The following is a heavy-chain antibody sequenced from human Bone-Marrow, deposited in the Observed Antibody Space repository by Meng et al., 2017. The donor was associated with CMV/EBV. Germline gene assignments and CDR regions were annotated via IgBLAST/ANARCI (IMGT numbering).Heavy chain of an antibody. Sequence: SETLSLTCTVSGASIRSSSYYWGWIRQPPGKGPEWIGSIYYNGSTYYNPSLKSRVTISVDTSKNHFSLKLSSVTAADTAVYYCAREPFLGTSGPFDIWGQGTMVTVSS. D-gene: IGHD1-14*01. CDR1: GASIRSSSYY. CDR3: AREPFLGTSGPFDI. V-gene: IGHV4-39*07. J-gene: IGHJ3*02. CDR2: IYYNGST.